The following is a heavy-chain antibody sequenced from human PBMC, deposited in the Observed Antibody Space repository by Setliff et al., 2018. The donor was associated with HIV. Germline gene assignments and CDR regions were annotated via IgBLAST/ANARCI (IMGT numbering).Heavy chain of an antibody. CDR3: ARVLSDYDYGGQADS. Sequence: SETLSLTCNVSGGSIGGYFWTWIRQPAGKGLEWIGRIYTSGSTNYNPSLKSRLSMSIDTSKNHFSLRLTSVTAADTAVYYCARVLSDYDYGGQADSWGQGILVTVS. CDR1: GGSIGGYF. V-gene: IGHV4-4*07. D-gene: IGHD4-17*01. CDR2: IYTSGST. J-gene: IGHJ5*01.